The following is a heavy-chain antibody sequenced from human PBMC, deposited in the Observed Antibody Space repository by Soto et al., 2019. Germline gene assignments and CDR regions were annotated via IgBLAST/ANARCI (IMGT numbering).Heavy chain of an antibody. CDR1: GFTFSSYE. V-gene: IGHV3-48*03. CDR3: ARDNYCSSTSCSNYYYYGMDV. CDR2: ISSSGSTI. J-gene: IGHJ6*02. Sequence: PGGSLRLSCAASGFTFSSYEMHWVRQAPGKGLGWVSYISSSGSTIYYADSVNGRFTISRDNAKNSLYLQMNSLRAEDTAVYYCARDNYCSSTSCSNYYYYGMDVWGQGTTVTVSS. D-gene: IGHD2-2*01.